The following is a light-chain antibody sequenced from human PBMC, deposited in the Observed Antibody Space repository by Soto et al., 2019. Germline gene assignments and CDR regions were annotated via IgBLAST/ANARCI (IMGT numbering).Light chain of an antibody. CDR2: DAS. Sequence: IQTPQSPSTLSASVGGTVTLTCRASQSISVSLAWYQQKPGKAPNLLNYDASTLQGGVPSRFSGSGSGTEFTLTVTSLQPEDFATYFCQQCDKYSTFGHGTK. V-gene: IGKV1-5*01. CDR1: QSISVS. J-gene: IGKJ1*01. CDR3: QQCDKYST.